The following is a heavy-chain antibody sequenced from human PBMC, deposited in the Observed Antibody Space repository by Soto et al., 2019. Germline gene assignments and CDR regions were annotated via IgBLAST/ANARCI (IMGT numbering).Heavy chain of an antibody. V-gene: IGHV4-59*08. CDR1: GGSISSYY. J-gene: IGHJ4*02. D-gene: IGHD5-12*01. Sequence: SETLSLTCTVSGGSISSYYWSWVRQPPGKGLEWIGYIYYSGSTNYSPSLKSRVTISVDTSKNQFSLKLSSVTAADTAVYYCARHPIVAGPYYFDYWGQGTLVTVSS. CDR3: ARHPIVAGPYYFDY. CDR2: IYYSGST.